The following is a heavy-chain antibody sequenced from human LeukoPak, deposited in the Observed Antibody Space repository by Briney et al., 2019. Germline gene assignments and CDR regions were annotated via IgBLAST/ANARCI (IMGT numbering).Heavy chain of an antibody. V-gene: IGHV3-30-3*01. CDR2: ISYDGSNK. CDR3: ARGWSGYYTADY. D-gene: IGHD3-3*01. Sequence: PGGSLRLSCAASGFTFSSYAMHWVRQAPGKGLEWVAVISYDGSNKYYADSVKGRFTISRDNSKNTLYLQMNSLRAEDTAVYYCARGWSGYYTADYWGQGTLVTVSS. J-gene: IGHJ4*02. CDR1: GFTFSSYA.